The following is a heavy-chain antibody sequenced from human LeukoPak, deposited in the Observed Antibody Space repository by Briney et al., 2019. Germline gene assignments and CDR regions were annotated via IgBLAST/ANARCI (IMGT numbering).Heavy chain of an antibody. CDR3: ARARNNYDSSGYSALDC. CDR1: SGLLFSSHG. D-gene: IGHD3-22*01. V-gene: IGHV3-33*01. Sequence: GGSLRLSCAASSGLLFSSHGMHWVRQAPGKGLEWVAVIWYDGSNKWYADSVKGRFTISRDNSKNTLYLHMDSLRAEDTAVYYCARARNNYDSSGYSALDCWGQGTLVTVSS. J-gene: IGHJ4*02. CDR2: IWYDGSNK.